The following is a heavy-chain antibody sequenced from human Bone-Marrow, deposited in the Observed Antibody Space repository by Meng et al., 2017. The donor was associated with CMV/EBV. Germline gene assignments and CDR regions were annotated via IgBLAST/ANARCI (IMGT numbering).Heavy chain of an antibody. CDR2: IHRDGNS. J-gene: IGHJ4*02. CDR1: GLTVSGND. Sequence: GGSLRLSCAASGLTVSGNDMTWVRQAPGKGLEWVSLIHRDGNSYYGDSVKGRFTSSRDSSMNTLYLQMNSLKTEDTAVYYCARDLARDHRQQLLPPGDFWGQGSLVTVSS. D-gene: IGHD6-13*01. V-gene: IGHV3-66*02. CDR3: ARDLARDHRQQLLPPGDF.